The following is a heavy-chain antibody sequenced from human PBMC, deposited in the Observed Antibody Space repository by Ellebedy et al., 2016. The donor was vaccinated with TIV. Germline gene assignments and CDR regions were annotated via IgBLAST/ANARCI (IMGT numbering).Heavy chain of an antibody. CDR3: ARLVSDCSSGSCYNWFDP. Sequence: GGSLRLSCKASGYSFTTSWIGWVRQMPGKGLEWMGIIYPADSDTTYSPSFQGQVTISADKSITTAYLQWNSLKASDTAMDYCARLVSDCSSGSCYNWFDPWGQGTRVTVSS. V-gene: IGHV5-51*01. CDR1: GYSFTTSW. CDR2: IYPADSDT. D-gene: IGHD2-15*01. J-gene: IGHJ5*02.